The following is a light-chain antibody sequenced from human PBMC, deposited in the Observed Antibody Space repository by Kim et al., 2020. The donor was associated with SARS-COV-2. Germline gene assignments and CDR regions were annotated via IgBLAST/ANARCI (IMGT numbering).Light chain of an antibody. V-gene: IGLV3-19*01. Sequence: VALGQTVRITCQGDSLRSYYATWYQQKQGQAPIIVIYGKNNRHSGISDRCSGAGSGNTASLTITGTQAGDEAEYYCNSRDSSDNVVFGGGTKLTVL. CDR2: GKN. J-gene: IGLJ2*01. CDR1: SLRSYY. CDR3: NSRDSSDNVV.